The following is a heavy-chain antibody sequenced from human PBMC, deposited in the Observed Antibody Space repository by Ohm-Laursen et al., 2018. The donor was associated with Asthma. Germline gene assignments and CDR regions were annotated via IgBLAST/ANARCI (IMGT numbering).Heavy chain of an antibody. Sequence: GSLRLSCTASGFTFSSYAMHWVRQAPGKGLEWIAYIVSSGTTTHYADSVRGRFTISRDNTKNSLFLHMDSLRGEDTAVYYCVRELVEMGTTEEVFDYWGQGTLVTVSS. J-gene: IGHJ4*02. CDR1: GFTFSSYA. V-gene: IGHV3-48*03. CDR2: IVSSGTTT. D-gene: IGHD5-24*01. CDR3: VRELVEMGTTEEVFDY.